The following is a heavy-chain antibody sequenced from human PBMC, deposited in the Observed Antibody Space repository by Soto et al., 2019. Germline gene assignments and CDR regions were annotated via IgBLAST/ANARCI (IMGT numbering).Heavy chain of an antibody. V-gene: IGHV4-39*01. J-gene: IGHJ5*02. D-gene: IGHD1-26*01. CDR2: IYYSGST. CDR3: ATQEVGGSYVYTFDP. CDR1: GGSITSSSYY. Sequence: SETLSLTCTVSGGSITSSSYYWGWIRQPPGKGLEWIGSIYYSGSTYYNPSLKSRVTISVDTSKNQFSLKLSSVTAADTAVYYCATQEVGGSYVYTFDPWGQGTL.